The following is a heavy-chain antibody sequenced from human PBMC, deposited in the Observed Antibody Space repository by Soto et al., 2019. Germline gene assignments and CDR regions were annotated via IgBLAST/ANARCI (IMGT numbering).Heavy chain of an antibody. CDR2: IYYSGST. J-gene: IGHJ3*02. D-gene: IGHD2-2*01. CDR3: ARPPGYCSSTSCSPRSDAFDI. V-gene: IGHV4-39*01. Sequence: SETLSLTCTVSGGSISSSSYYWGWIRQPPGKGLEWIGSIYYSGSTYYNPSLKSRVTISVDTSKNQFSLKLSSVTAADTAVYYCARPPGYCSSTSCSPRSDAFDIWGQGTMVTVSS. CDR1: GGSISSSSYY.